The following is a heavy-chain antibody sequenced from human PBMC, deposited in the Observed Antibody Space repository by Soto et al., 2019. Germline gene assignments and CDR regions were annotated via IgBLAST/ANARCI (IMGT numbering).Heavy chain of an antibody. CDR2: ISGSGGST. Sequence: GGSLRLSCAASGFTFSSYAMSWVRQAPGKGLELVSAISGSGGSTYHADSVKGRFTISRDNSKNTLYLQMNSLRAEDTAVYYCAKDAKILDWLPTSYYFDFWGQGTLVTVSS. CDR3: AKDAKILDWLPTSYYFDF. J-gene: IGHJ4*02. CDR1: GFTFSSYA. V-gene: IGHV3-23*01. D-gene: IGHD3-9*01.